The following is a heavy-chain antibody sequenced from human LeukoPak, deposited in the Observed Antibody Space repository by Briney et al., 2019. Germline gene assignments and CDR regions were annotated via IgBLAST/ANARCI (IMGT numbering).Heavy chain of an antibody. Sequence: GGSLRLSCAASGFTFSSYSMNLVRQAPGKGLEWVSSISSSSSYIYYADSVKGRFTISRDNAKNSLYLQMNSLRAEDTAVYYCAREERDYGSGGDYWGQGTLVTVSS. J-gene: IGHJ4*02. CDR2: ISSSSSYI. CDR1: GFTFSSYS. V-gene: IGHV3-21*01. CDR3: AREERDYGSGGDY. D-gene: IGHD3-10*01.